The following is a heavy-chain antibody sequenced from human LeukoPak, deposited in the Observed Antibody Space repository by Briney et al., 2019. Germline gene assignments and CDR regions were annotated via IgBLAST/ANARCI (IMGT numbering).Heavy chain of an antibody. CDR1: GGSIRSYY. J-gene: IGHJ4*02. CDR3: ARGWLEQLFDS. D-gene: IGHD5-24*01. Sequence: SETLSLICTVSGGSIRSYYWSWIRQPPGKGLEWIGYIYWSGRTHYNPSLKRRVTISVDTSKNEFSLNLNSVTAADTAVYYCARGWLEQLFDSWGQGTLVTVSS. CDR2: IYWSGRT. V-gene: IGHV4-59*01.